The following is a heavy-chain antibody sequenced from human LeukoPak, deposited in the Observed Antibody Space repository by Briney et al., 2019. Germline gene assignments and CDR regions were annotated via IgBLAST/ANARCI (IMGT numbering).Heavy chain of an antibody. CDR2: IYYSGST. V-gene: IGHV4-59*01. Sequence: SETLSLICTVSGGSISSYYWSWIRQPPGKGLEWIGYIYYSGSTNYNPSLKNRVTISVDTSKNQFSLKLSSVTAADTAVYYCAREGVGYCSGGSCHGGFWYYYMDVWGKGTTVTVSS. J-gene: IGHJ6*03. CDR1: GGSISSYY. D-gene: IGHD2-15*01. CDR3: AREGVGYCSGGSCHGGFWYYYMDV.